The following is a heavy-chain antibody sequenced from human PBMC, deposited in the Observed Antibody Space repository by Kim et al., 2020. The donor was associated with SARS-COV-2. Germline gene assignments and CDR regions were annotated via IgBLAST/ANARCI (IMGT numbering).Heavy chain of an antibody. D-gene: IGHD4-17*01. J-gene: IGHJ4*02. V-gene: IGHV3-74*01. CDR3: TGTYGGAH. CDR2: INSAWSLT. CDR1: GFTVSSDW. Sequence: GGSLRLSCTASGFTVSSDWMNWVRQAPGKGLVWIARINSAWSLTNYAGSVKGRFTISRDNAKNTLYLQMNSLRADDTGVYYCTGTYGGAHWGQGTLVTVSS.